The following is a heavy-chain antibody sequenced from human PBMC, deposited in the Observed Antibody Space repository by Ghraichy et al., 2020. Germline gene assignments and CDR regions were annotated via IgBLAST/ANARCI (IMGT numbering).Heavy chain of an antibody. CDR2: ISWDGGST. CDR3: AKDWGPYGGNPDY. V-gene: IGHV3-43D*03. Sequence: GGSLRLSCAASGFTFDDYAMHWVRQAPGKGLEWVSLISWDGGSTYYADSVKGRFTISRDNSKNSLYLQMNSLRAEDTALYYCAKDWGPYGGNPDYWGQGTLVTVSS. D-gene: IGHD4-23*01. CDR1: GFTFDDYA. J-gene: IGHJ4*02.